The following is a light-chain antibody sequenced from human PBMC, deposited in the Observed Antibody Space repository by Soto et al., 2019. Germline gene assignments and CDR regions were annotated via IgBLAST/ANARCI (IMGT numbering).Light chain of an antibody. V-gene: IGKV3-11*01. CDR2: DAS. Sequence: EIVLTQSPATLFLSPGERATLSCRASQSIITYLAWYQQKPGQAPRLLIYDASNRATGIPARFSGSGSGTDFTLTISSLEPEDFAVYYCQQRTKWPLTFGGGTKVEIK. CDR3: QQRTKWPLT. CDR1: QSIITY. J-gene: IGKJ4*01.